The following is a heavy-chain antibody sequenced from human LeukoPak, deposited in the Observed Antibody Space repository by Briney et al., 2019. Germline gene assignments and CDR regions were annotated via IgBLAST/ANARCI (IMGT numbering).Heavy chain of an antibody. D-gene: IGHD3-10*01. J-gene: IGHJ4*02. CDR1: GFTFSTYS. V-gene: IGHV3-21*01. CDR3: ARGEYGSGSYHIDY. Sequence: GGSLRLSCAASGFTFSTYSMNWVRQAPGKGLEWVSFISGTSSYIYYADSVKGRFTISRDNAKNSLYLQMNSLRAEDTAVYYCARGEYGSGSYHIDYWGQGTLVTVSS. CDR2: ISGTSSYI.